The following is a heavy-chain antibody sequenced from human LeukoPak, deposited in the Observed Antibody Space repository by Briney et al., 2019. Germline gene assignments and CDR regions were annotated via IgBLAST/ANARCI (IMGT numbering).Heavy chain of an antibody. V-gene: IGHV3-9*01. CDR2: ISWNSGSI. Sequence: GGSLRLSCAASGFTFDDYAMHWVRQAPGKGLEWVSGISWNSGSIGYADSVKGRFTISRDNAKNSLYLQMNSLRAEDTALYYCAKDSSYSIPSDAFDIWGQGTMVTVSS. D-gene: IGHD2-21*01. CDR1: GFTFDDYA. CDR3: AKDSSYSIPSDAFDI. J-gene: IGHJ3*02.